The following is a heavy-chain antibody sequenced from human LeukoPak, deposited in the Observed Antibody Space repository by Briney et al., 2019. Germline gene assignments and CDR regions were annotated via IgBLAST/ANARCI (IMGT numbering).Heavy chain of an antibody. D-gene: IGHD6-13*01. CDR1: GYTFTGYY. J-gene: IGHJ4*02. V-gene: IGHV1-2*06. Sequence: ASVKVSCKASGYTFTGYYMHWVRQAPGQGLEWMGRINPNSGGTNYAQKFQGRVTMTRDTSISTAYMELSRLRSDDTAVYYCARRLGKYSSSWYEDYWGQGTLVTVSS. CDR3: ARRLGKYSSSWYEDY. CDR2: INPNSGGT.